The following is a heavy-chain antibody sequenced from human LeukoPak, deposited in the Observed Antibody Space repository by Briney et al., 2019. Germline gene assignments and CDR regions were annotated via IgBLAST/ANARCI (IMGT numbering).Heavy chain of an antibody. J-gene: IGHJ3*01. CDR2: IYYSGST. CDR3: ARQSDSSGYYYLGAFDF. Sequence: SETLTLTCTVPGGSISSYYWSWIRQPPGKGLEWIGYIYYSGSTNYNPSLKSRVTISVDTSKNQFSLKLSSVTAADTAVYYCARQSDSSGYYYLGAFDFWGQGTMVTVSS. D-gene: IGHD3-22*01. CDR1: GGSISSYY. V-gene: IGHV4-59*01.